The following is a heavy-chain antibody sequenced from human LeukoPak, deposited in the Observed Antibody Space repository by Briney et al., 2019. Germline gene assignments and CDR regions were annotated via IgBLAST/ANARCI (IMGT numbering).Heavy chain of an antibody. J-gene: IGHJ4*02. CDR3: ARDGLGSAFDY. D-gene: IGHD3/OR15-3a*01. CDR2: IWYDGSNK. Sequence: PGRSLRLSCAASGFTFSSYGTHWVRQAPGKGLEWVAVIWYDGSNKYYADSVKGRFTISRDNSKNTLYLQMNSLRAEDTAVYYCARDGLGSAFDYWGQGTLVTVSS. V-gene: IGHV3-33*01. CDR1: GFTFSSYG.